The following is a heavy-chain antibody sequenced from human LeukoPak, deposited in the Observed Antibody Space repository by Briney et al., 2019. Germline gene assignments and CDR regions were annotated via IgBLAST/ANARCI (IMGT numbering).Heavy chain of an antibody. V-gene: IGHV3-11*04. Sequence: GSLRPSCAASGFTFTDYWMSWIRQAPGKGLEWISYISISGGTIYYAESVKGRFTISRDNAKSSLYLQMNSLRGEDTAVYYCARVGQFDSWGQGALVTVSS. J-gene: IGHJ4*02. CDR3: ARVGQFDS. CDR1: GFTFTDYW. CDR2: ISISGGTI.